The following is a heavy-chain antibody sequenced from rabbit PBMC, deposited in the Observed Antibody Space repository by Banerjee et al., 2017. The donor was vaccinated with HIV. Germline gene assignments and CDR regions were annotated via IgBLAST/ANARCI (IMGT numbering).Heavy chain of an antibody. CDR2: DVSTGGRT. CDR3: ARDNGYAIDL. V-gene: IGHV1S40*01. Sequence: QSLEESGGELVKPGASLTLTCTASGSSFSGSDWIWWVRQAPGKGLEYIGDVSTGGRTVYASWAKGRFTVSKTSSTTVTLQMSSVTPADTATYFCARDNGYAIDLWGPGTLVTVS. CDR1: GSSFSGSDW. D-gene: IGHD6-1*01. J-gene: IGHJ4*01.